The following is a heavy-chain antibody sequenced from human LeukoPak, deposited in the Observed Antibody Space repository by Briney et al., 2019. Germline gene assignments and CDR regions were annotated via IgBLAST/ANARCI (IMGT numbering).Heavy chain of an antibody. CDR1: GYTFTSYY. CDR3: AREWAGSGSYSPYYYYMDV. J-gene: IGHJ6*03. Sequence: ASVKVSCKASGYTFTSYYMHRVRQAPGQGLEWMGIINPSGGSTSYAQKFQGRVTMTRDTSTSTVYMELSSLRSEDTAVYYCAREWAGSGSYSPYYYYMDVWGKGTTVTISS. CDR2: INPSGGST. V-gene: IGHV1-46*01. D-gene: IGHD3-10*01.